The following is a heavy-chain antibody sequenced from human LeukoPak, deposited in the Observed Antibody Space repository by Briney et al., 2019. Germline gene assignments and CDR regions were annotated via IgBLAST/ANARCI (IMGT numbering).Heavy chain of an antibody. CDR3: ARIRNDYYDSSGYPFDY. V-gene: IGHV4-59*08. CDR1: GGSISRYY. CDR2: IYYSGST. Sequence: SETLSLTCTVSGGSISRYYWSWIRQPPGKGLEWIGYIYYSGSTYYNPSLKSRVTISVDTSKNQFSLKLSSVTAADTAVYYCARIRNDYYDSSGYPFDYWGQGTLDTVSS. J-gene: IGHJ4*02. D-gene: IGHD3-22*01.